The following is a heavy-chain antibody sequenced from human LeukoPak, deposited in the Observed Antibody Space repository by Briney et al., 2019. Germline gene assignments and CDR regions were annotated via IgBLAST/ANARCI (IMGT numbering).Heavy chain of an antibody. CDR2: INPNSGGT. J-gene: IGHJ5*02. CDR3: ARVYLRDMVRRGGGDWFDP. CDR1: GYTFTGYY. Sequence: ASVKVSCKASGYTFTGYYMHWVRQAPGQGLEWMGWINPNSGGTNYAQKFQGRVTMTGDTSISTAYMELSRLRSDDTAVYYCARVYLRDMVRRGGGDWFDPWGQGTLVTVSS. V-gene: IGHV1-2*02. D-gene: IGHD3-10*01.